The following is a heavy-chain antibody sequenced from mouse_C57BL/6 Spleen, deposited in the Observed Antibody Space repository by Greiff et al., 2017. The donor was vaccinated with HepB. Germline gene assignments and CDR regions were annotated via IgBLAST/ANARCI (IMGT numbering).Heavy chain of an antibody. V-gene: IGHV5-17*01. CDR3: ARWLLRMDY. J-gene: IGHJ4*01. D-gene: IGHD2-3*01. CDR1: GFPLSDFG. CDR2: FSSGSSTF. Sequence: DVHLVESGGGLLKPGGSLKLSCAAPGFPLSDFGFPWFRQAPEKGLDWVAYFSSGSSTFYFADTVKGRFTISRDNAKNTLFLQMTSLRSEDTAMYYCARWLLRMDYWGQGTSVTVSS.